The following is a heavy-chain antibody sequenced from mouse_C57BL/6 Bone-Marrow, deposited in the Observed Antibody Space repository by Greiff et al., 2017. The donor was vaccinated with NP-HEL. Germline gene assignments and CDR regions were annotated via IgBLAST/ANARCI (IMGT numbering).Heavy chain of an antibody. CDR2: INYDGSST. J-gene: IGHJ4*01. CDR1: GFTFSDYY. V-gene: IGHV5-16*01. CDR3: AREGGLRRRTYAMDY. Sequence: EVQRVESEGGLVQPGSSMKLSCTASGFTFSDYYMAWVRQVPEKGLEWVANINYDGSSTYYLDSLKSRFIISRDNATNLLYLQMSSLKSEKTATYYCAREGGLRRRTYAMDYWGQGTSVTVSS. D-gene: IGHD2-4*01.